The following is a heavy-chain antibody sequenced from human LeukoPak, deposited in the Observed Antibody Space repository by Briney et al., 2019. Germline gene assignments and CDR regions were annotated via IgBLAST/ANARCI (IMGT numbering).Heavy chain of an antibody. CDR2: IYYSGST. V-gene: IGHV4-59*08. D-gene: IGHD3-10*01. CDR1: GGSISSYY. J-gene: IGHJ4*02. CDR3: ASEYGSGSYSDF. Sequence: SETLSLTCTVSGGSISSYYWSWIRQPPGKGLEWIGYIYYSGSTNYNPSLKSRVTISVDTSKNQFSLKLNSVTAADTAVYYCASEYGSGSYSDFWGQGTLVTVSS.